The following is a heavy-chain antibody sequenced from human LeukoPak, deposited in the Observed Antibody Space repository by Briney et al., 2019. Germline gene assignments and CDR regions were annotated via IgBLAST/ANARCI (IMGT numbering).Heavy chain of an antibody. CDR3: ARTPRITIFGVVNNWFDP. J-gene: IGHJ5*02. CDR1: GGSVSSGSYY. D-gene: IGHD3-3*01. Sequence: SETLSLTCTVSGGSVSSGSYYWSWIRQPPGKGLEWIGYIYYSGSTNYNPSLKSRVTISVDTSKNQFSLKLSSVTAADTAVYYCARTPRITIFGVVNNWFDPWGQGTLVTVSS. CDR2: IYYSGST. V-gene: IGHV4-61*01.